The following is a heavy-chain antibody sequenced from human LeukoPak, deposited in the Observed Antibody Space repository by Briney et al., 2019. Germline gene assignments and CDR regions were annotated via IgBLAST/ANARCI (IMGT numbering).Heavy chain of an antibody. Sequence: GGSLRLSCAASGFTFTTYWMHWVRQAPGKGLVWASHINSDGSITSYADSVKGRFTISRDNAKNTLYLQMNSLRAEDTAVYYCARDAVDTANAVWGQGTTVTVSS. CDR1: GFTFTTYW. V-gene: IGHV3-74*01. CDR2: INSDGSIT. J-gene: IGHJ6*02. CDR3: ARDAVDTANAV. D-gene: IGHD5-18*01.